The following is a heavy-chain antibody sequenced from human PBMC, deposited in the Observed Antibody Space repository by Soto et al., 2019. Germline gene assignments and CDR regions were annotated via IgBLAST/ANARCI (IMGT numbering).Heavy chain of an antibody. CDR1: GGTFSSYT. D-gene: IGHD1-1*01. V-gene: IGHV1-69*02. CDR3: ARTGTTGYYYYYGMDV. CDR2: IIPILGIA. J-gene: IGHJ6*02. Sequence: QVQLVQSGAEVKKPGSSVKVSCKASGGTFSSYTISWVRQAPGQGLEWMGRIIPILGIANYAQKFQGRVTITADKSTSTAYMELSSLRSEDTAVYYCARTGTTGYYYYYGMDVWGQGTTVTVSS.